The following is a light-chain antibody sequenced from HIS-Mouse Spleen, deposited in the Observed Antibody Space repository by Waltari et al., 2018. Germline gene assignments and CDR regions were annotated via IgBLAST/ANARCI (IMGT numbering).Light chain of an antibody. CDR2: EDS. J-gene: IGLJ2*01. V-gene: IGLV3-10*01. CDR3: YSTDRSGNHRV. CDR1: ALPKNY. Sequence: SYELTQPPSVSVSPGQTAWITCPGYALPKNYAYWYQQKSGQAPVLVIYEDSKRPSGIPERFSGSSSGTMATLTISGAQVGDEADYYCYSTDRSGNHRVFGGGTKLTVL.